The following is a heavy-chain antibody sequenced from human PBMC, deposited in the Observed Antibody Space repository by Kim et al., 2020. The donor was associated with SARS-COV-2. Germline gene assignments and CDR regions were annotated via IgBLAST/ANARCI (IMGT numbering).Heavy chain of an antibody. Sequence: TYYADSVKGRFTISRDNSKNMLYLQMNSLRAEDTAVYYCAIVGEMASGDYWGQGTLVTVSS. CDR2: T. V-gene: IGHV3-23*01. J-gene: IGHJ4*02. CDR3: AIVGEMASGDY. D-gene: IGHD3-16*01.